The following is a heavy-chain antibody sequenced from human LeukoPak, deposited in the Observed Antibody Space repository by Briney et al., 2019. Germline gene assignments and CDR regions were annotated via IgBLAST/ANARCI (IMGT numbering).Heavy chain of an antibody. D-gene: IGHD4-17*01. J-gene: IGHJ4*02. CDR3: ARDYGDSRFDY. Sequence: GGSLRLSCAASGFTFSSYGMNWVRQAPGKGLEWVSSISSSSIYIYYADSLKGRFTISRDNAKNSLYLQINSLRAEDTAVYYCARDYGDSRFDYWGQGTLVTVSS. CDR2: ISSSSIYI. V-gene: IGHV3-21*01. CDR1: GFTFSSYG.